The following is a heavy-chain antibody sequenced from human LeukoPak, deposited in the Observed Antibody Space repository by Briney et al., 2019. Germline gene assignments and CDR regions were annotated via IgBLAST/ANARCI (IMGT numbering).Heavy chain of an antibody. V-gene: IGHV4-30-4*08. Sequence: PSETLSLTCTVSGGSISSGDYYWSWIRQPPGKGLEWIGYIYYSGSTYYNPSLKSRVTISVDTSKNQFSLKLSSVPAADTAVYYCASSWAITMVRGVLLTNWGQGTLVTVSS. CDR2: IYYSGST. CDR1: GGSISSGDYY. CDR3: ASSWAITMVRGVLLTN. D-gene: IGHD3-10*01. J-gene: IGHJ4*02.